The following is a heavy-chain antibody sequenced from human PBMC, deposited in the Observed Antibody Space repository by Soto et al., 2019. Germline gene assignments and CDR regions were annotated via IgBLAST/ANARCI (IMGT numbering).Heavy chain of an antibody. D-gene: IGHD6-19*01. Sequence: GSVKVSFKASGYPFTSYGISLVRRAPGQGLEWMGWISAYNGNTNYAQKLQGRVTMTTDTSTSTAYMELRSLRSDDTAVYYCARARQWMVYLDPWGQGTLVTVSS. CDR1: GYPFTSYG. CDR2: ISAYNGNT. J-gene: IGHJ5*02. V-gene: IGHV1-18*01. CDR3: ARARQWMVYLDP.